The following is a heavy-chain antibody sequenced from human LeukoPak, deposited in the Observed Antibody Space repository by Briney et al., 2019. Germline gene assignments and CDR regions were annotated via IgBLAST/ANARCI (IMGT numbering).Heavy chain of an antibody. CDR3: AKDYYGSNSWDYFEF. Sequence: GGSLRLSCAASGFTFSSYAMSWVRQAPGKGLEWVSGISGSGDSTYYADSVKGRFTISRDNSKNTLYLQMNSLRAEDTAVYYCAKDYYGSNSWDYFEFWSQGTLVTVSS. J-gene: IGHJ4*02. CDR2: ISGSGDST. D-gene: IGHD6-13*01. CDR1: GFTFSSYA. V-gene: IGHV3-23*01.